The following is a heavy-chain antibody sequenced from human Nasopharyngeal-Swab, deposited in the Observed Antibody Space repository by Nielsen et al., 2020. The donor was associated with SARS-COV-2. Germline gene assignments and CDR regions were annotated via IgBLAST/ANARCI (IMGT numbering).Heavy chain of an antibody. Sequence: GESLKISCAASGFTFSSYSMNWVRQAPRKGLEWVSSISSSSSYIYYADSVKGRFTISRDNAKNSLYLQMNSLRAEDTAVYYCARVDADYDFWSGSKSGLFDYWGQGTLVTVSS. J-gene: IGHJ4*02. CDR3: ARVDADYDFWSGSKSGLFDY. D-gene: IGHD3-3*01. CDR2: ISSSSSYI. V-gene: IGHV3-21*01. CDR1: GFTFSSYS.